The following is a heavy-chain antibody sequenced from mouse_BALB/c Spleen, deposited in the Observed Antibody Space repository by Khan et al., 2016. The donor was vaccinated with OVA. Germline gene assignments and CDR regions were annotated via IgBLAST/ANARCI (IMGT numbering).Heavy chain of an antibody. CDR3: ARTGIHYYDSYVVDY. J-gene: IGHJ4*01. CDR2: IEPATVNL. D-gene: IGHD1-2*01. Sequence: VQLQQSGAELMKPGDSVKLSCTASGFNINDTYMHWVKQRPEQGLEWIGRIEPATVNLKYDPQFQGKATITADTSSNPAYLHHTRLTSEETAVNYGARTGIHYYDSYVVDYWGLGTSVTVSA. V-gene: IGHV14-3*02. CDR1: GFNINDTY.